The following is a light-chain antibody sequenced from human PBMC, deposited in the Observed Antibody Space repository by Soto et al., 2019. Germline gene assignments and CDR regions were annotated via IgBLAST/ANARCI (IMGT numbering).Light chain of an antibody. CDR3: QKSYSTLFT. CDR2: AAS. V-gene: IGKV1-39*01. CDR1: QTIIRY. Sequence: DIQMTQSPSSLSASVGDRVTITCRASQTIIRYLNWYQQKPGRAPNLLIYAASSLQSGVPSRFSGSGSGTEFTLTISSLQPEDFATYYCQKSYSTLFTLGPGTKVEIK. J-gene: IGKJ3*01.